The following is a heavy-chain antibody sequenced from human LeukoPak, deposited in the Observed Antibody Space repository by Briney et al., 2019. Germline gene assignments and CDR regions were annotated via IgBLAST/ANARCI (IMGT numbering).Heavy chain of an antibody. D-gene: IGHD5-18*01. CDR1: GFTFSSYS. CDR2: ISSSSTI. V-gene: IGHV3-48*01. J-gene: IGHJ4*02. Sequence: GGSLRLSCAASGFTFSSYSMNWVRQAPGKGLEWVSYISSSSTIYYADSVKGRFTISRDNAKNSLYLQMNSLRAGDTAVYYCARAPVDIAMAFDYWGQGTLVTVSS. CDR3: ARAPVDIAMAFDY.